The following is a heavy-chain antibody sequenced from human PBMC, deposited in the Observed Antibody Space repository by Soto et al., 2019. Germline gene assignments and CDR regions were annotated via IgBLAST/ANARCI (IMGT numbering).Heavy chain of an antibody. V-gene: IGHV1-69*13. CDR3: AVVDSIAAAAFDY. Sequence: SVKVSCKASGGTFSSYAISWVRQAPGQGLEWMGWIIPIFGTANYAQKFQGRVTITADDSTSTAYMELSSLRSEDTAVYYCAVVDSIAAAAFDYWGQGTLVTVSS. D-gene: IGHD6-13*01. CDR2: IIPIFGTA. CDR1: GGTFSSYA. J-gene: IGHJ4*02.